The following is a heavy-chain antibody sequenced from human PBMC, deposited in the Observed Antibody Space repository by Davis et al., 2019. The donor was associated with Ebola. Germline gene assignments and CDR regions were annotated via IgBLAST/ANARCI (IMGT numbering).Heavy chain of an antibody. V-gene: IGHV3-74*01. D-gene: IGHD6-6*01. CDR1: GFTFSSYW. CDR3: ARGHSSSYYYYYYGMDV. CDR2: INSDGTTT. J-gene: IGHJ6*02. Sequence: HTGGSLRLSCAASGFTFSSYWMHWVRQAPGKGLVWVSRINSDGTTTSYADSVKGRFTISRDNAKHTLYLQMNSLRAEDTAVYYCARGHSSSYYYYYYGMDVWGQGTTVTVSS.